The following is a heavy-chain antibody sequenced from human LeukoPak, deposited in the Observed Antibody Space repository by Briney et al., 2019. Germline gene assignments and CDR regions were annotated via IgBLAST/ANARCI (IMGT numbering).Heavy chain of an antibody. CDR3: ARESVRSSSSGG. Sequence: SETLSLTCAVYGGSFSGYYWSWIRQPPGKGLEWIGEINHSGSTNYNPSLKSRVTISVDTSKNQFSLKLSSVTAADTAVYYCARESVRSSSSGGWGQGTLVTVSS. V-gene: IGHV4-34*01. D-gene: IGHD6-6*01. CDR1: GGSFSGYY. J-gene: IGHJ4*02. CDR2: INHSGST.